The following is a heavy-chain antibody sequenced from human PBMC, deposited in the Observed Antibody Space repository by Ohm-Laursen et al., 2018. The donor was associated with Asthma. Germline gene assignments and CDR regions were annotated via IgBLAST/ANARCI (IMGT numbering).Heavy chain of an antibody. J-gene: IGHJ3*02. V-gene: IGHV3-30*03. Sequence: SLRLSCAASGFTFSTSGMHWVRQAPGKGLFWVAVISYDGSYKNYADSVKGRFTISRDNSKNTLYMQMNSLRAEDTAVYYCARRDFSGGDPSAAFDIWGQGTMVTVSS. CDR1: GFTFSTSG. D-gene: IGHD2-21*02. CDR3: ARRDFSGGDPSAAFDI. CDR2: ISYDGSYK.